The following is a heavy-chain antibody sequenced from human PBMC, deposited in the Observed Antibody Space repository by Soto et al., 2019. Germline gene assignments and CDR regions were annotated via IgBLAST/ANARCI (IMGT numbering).Heavy chain of an antibody. CDR2: IYYSGST. Sequence: SETLSLTCTVSGGSISSGDYYWSWIRQPPGKGLEWIGYIYYSGSTYYNPSLKSRVTISVDTSKNQFSLKLSSVTAADTAVYYCARDHQAPSMLYEYGMDVWGQGTKVTVSS. D-gene: IGHD2-8*01. CDR1: GGSISSGDYY. CDR3: ARDHQAPSMLYEYGMDV. V-gene: IGHV4-30-4*01. J-gene: IGHJ6*02.